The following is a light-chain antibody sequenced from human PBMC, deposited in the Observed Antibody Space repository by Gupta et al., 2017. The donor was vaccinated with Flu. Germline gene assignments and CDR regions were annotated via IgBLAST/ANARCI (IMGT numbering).Light chain of an antibody. Sequence: EIVMTQSPATLSVSPGERATLSCRASQSVSSNLAWYQQKPGQAPRLLIYGASTRATGIPARFSGSGSGTEFTLTISSLQSEDFAVYYCQQYNNWPPRCGFGGGTKVEIK. CDR3: QQYNNWPPRCG. J-gene: IGKJ4*01. CDR1: QSVSSN. V-gene: IGKV3-15*01. CDR2: GAS.